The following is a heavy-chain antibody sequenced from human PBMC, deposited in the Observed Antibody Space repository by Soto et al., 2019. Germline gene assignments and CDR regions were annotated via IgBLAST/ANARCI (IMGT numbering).Heavy chain of an antibody. Sequence: ASLKVSCKASSYTFTNYGISWVRQAPGQGLEWMGWINAYNGNTNYAQIFQDRVTMTTDTSTSTAYMELRSLRSDDTAVYYCARAELEGRYLVECFQHWGQGTLVTVSS. CDR1: SYTFTNYG. V-gene: IGHV1-18*01. CDR2: INAYNGNT. CDR3: ARAELEGRYLVECFQH. D-gene: IGHD1-1*01. J-gene: IGHJ1*01.